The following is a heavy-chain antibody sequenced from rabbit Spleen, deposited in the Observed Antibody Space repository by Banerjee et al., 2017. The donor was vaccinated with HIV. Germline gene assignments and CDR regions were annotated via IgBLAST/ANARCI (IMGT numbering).Heavy chain of an antibody. CDR2: IDAGSSGFT. D-gene: IGHD8-1*01. V-gene: IGHV1S45*01. Sequence: QEQLVESGGGLVQPGASLTLTCTASGVSFSISSYMCWVRQAPGKGLEWIACIDAGSSGFTYFATWAKGRFTISKTSSTTATLQMTRLTAADTATYFCARDTASSFSSYGMDLWGQGTLVTVS. CDR3: ARDTASSFSSYGMDL. CDR1: GVSFSISSY. J-gene: IGHJ6*01.